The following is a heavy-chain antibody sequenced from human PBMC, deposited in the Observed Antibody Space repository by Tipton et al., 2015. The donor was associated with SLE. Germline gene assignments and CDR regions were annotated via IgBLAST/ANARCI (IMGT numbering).Heavy chain of an antibody. CDR2: MYYSGNT. CDR3: ARGDSSNWWGRY. J-gene: IGHJ4*02. CDR1: GGSISSYY. D-gene: IGHD6-13*01. Sequence: TLSLTCTVSGGSISSYYWSWIRQPPGKGLEWIGHMYYSGNTNYNPSLKSRVTISVDTSKNQFSLKLSSVTAAGTAVYYCARGDSSNWWGRYWGQGTLVTVSS. V-gene: IGHV4-59*01.